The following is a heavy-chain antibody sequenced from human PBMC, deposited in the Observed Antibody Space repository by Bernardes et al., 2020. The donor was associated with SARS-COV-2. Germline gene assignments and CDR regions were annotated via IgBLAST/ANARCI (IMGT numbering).Heavy chain of an antibody. CDR2: ISGSCGST. CDR3: AKVGAPDYDFWSGYSNWFDP. V-gene: IGHV3-23*01. J-gene: IGHJ5*02. CDR1: GFTFSSYA. Sequence: GGSLRLSCAASGFTFSSYAMSWVRQAPGKGLEWVSAISGSCGSTYYADSVKGRFTISRDNSKNTLYLQMNSLRAEDTAVYYCAKVGAPDYDFWSGYSNWFDPWGQGTLVTVSS. D-gene: IGHD3-3*01.